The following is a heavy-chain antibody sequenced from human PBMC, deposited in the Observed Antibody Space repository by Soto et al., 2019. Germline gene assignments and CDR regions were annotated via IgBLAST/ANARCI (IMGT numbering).Heavy chain of an antibody. CDR3: AKVITIFGVVMEYYGMDV. J-gene: IGHJ6*02. Sequence: QVQLVESGGGVVQPGRSLRLSCAASGFTFSSYGMHWVRQAPGKGLEWVAVISYDGSNKYYADSVKGRFTISRDNSKNTLYLQMNSLRAEDTAVYYCAKVITIFGVVMEYYGMDVWGQGTTVTASS. D-gene: IGHD3-3*01. CDR1: GFTFSSYG. V-gene: IGHV3-30*18. CDR2: ISYDGSNK.